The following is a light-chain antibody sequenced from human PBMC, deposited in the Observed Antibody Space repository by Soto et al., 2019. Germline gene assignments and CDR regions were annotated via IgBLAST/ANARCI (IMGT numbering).Light chain of an antibody. Sequence: QSALTQPPSASGSPGQSVTISCTGTSSDVGGYNSVSWYQQHPGKAPKLMIYEVSKWPSGVPDRFSGSKSGNTASLTVSGLQAEDEADYYCSSYAGSNNLVFGGGTKLTVL. CDR3: SSYAGSNNLV. J-gene: IGLJ2*01. CDR2: EVS. V-gene: IGLV2-8*01. CDR1: SSDVGGYNS.